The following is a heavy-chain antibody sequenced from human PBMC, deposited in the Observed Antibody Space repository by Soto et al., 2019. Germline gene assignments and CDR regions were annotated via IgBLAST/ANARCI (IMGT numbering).Heavy chain of an antibody. V-gene: IGHV3-23*01. CDR1: GFTFSIYA. CDR2: TGGSGRTT. J-gene: IGHJ4*02. D-gene: IGHD1-1*01. CDR3: ATVHNNSRSFDY. Sequence: EVQLLESGGGLVQPGGSLRLSCAASGFTFSIYAMTWVRQAPGKGLEWVSTTGGSGRTTYYADSVKGRFTVSRDNSKNTLDLQKSSLRAEDTAVYYCATVHNNSRSFDYWGQGTLVTVSS.